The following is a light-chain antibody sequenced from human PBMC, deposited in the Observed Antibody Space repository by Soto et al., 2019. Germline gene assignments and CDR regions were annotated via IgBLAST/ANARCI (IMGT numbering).Light chain of an antibody. Sequence: QSVLTQPASVSGSPGQSITISCTGTSSDVGGYNYVSWYQQHPGKAPKLMIYDVSNRRSGVSNRFSGSKSGNTASLTISGLQAEDEADYYCSSYTSSSTPVVFGGGTKVTVL. CDR2: DVS. CDR1: SSDVGGYNY. CDR3: SSYTSSSTPVV. J-gene: IGLJ2*01. V-gene: IGLV2-14*01.